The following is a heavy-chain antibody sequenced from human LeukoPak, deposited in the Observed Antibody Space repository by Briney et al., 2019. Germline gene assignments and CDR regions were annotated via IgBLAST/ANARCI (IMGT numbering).Heavy chain of an antibody. V-gene: IGHV3-7*01. Sequence: GGSLRLSCAASGFIFSSYSMNWVRQAPGKGLEWLANIQQDGSERYYVDSVKGRFTISRDNAKNSLYLQMNSLRAEDTAVYYCARLSAMLRGPEAFYYFEYWGQGTLVTVSS. CDR2: IQQDGSER. CDR1: GFIFSSYS. CDR3: ARLSAMLRGPEAFYYFEY. J-gene: IGHJ4*02. D-gene: IGHD3-10*01.